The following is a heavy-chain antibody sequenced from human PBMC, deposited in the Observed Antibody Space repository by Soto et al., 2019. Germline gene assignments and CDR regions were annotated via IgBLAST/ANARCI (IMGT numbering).Heavy chain of an antibody. J-gene: IGHJ4*02. CDR2: ISHDGTSQ. Sequence: QVQLVESGGGVVQPGGSLRLSCAASGFSFTTYGMHWVRQAPGKGLEWMAVISHDGTSQYFADSVKGRFTISRDNSKKTVSLQMNSLRAEDTAVFFCASDLGFGELWNWGQGTLVTVSS. D-gene: IGHD3-10*01. CDR3: ASDLGFGELWN. V-gene: IGHV3-30-3*01. CDR1: GFSFTTYG.